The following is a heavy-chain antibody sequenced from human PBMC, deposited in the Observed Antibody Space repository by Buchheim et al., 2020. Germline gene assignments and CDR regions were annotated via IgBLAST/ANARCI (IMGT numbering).Heavy chain of an antibody. Sequence: EVQLVESGGDLVQPGGSLTLSCAASGFTFNAYEMNWVRQAPGKGLEWLSYITSSGNTIYYADSVKGRFTISRDKAKRALFLQMDSLTTEDAALYYCVKDILPGGADVWGPGTT. CDR3: VKDILPGGADV. D-gene: IGHD4-17*01. J-gene: IGHJ6*02. V-gene: IGHV3-48*03. CDR2: ITSSGNTI. CDR1: GFTFNAYE.